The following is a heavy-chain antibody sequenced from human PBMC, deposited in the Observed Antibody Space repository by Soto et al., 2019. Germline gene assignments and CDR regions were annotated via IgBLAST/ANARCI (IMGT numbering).Heavy chain of an antibody. Sequence: ASVKVSCKASGYTFTSYAMHWVRQAPGQRLEWMGWINAGNGNTKYSQKFQGRVTITRDTSASTAYMGLSSLRSEDTAVYYCARDYQYQLLILWWGQGTLVTVSS. CDR2: INAGNGNT. CDR3: ARDYQYQLLILW. J-gene: IGHJ4*02. D-gene: IGHD2-2*01. V-gene: IGHV1-3*01. CDR1: GYTFTSYA.